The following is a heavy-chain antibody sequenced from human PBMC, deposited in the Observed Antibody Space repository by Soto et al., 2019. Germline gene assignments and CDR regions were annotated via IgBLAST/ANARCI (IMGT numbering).Heavy chain of an antibody. CDR2: LHSGGDT. CDR3: GSDGPYYYASRMDV. V-gene: IGHV3-53*04. CDR1: GIPVSSNY. Sequence: EVQLVESGGGLVQPGGSLRLSCAASGIPVSSNYMTWVRQAPGKGLEWVSVLHSGGDTYYANSVKGRFTISRHDSTNTLFLQMSSVTPEDTAVYYCGSDGPYYYASRMDVWGQGTTVTVSS. D-gene: IGHD3-10*01. J-gene: IGHJ6*02.